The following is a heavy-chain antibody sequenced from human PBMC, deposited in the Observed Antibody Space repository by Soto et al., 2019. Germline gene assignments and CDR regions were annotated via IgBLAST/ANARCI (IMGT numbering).Heavy chain of an antibody. J-gene: IGHJ5*02. D-gene: IGHD2-2*01. CDR2: IYYRGST. V-gene: IGHV4-31*03. Sequence: QVQLQESGPGLVKPSQTLSLTCTVSGASISSGFYYWTWIRQFPGKGLEWIGYIYYRGSTYYNPSLKSRLTMSIDTSKNQYSLKLTSVTAGDTAVYYCARAGGYSSTWGRFDPWGQGTLVAVSS. CDR3: ARAGGYSSTWGRFDP. CDR1: GASISSGFYY.